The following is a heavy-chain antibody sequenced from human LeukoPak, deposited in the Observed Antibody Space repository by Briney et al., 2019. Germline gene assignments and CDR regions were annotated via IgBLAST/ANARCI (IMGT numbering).Heavy chain of an antibody. CDR2: IYYSGST. V-gene: IGHV4-31*03. D-gene: IGHD3-10*01. CDR3: ARESPGRSFGHFDY. Sequence: SEALSLTCTVSGGSISRGGYYWSWIRQHPGRGLEWIGYIYYSGSTYYNPSLKSRVTISVDTSKNQFSLKLSSVTAADTAVYYCARESPGRSFGHFDYWGQGTLVTVSS. CDR1: GGSISRGGYY. J-gene: IGHJ4*02.